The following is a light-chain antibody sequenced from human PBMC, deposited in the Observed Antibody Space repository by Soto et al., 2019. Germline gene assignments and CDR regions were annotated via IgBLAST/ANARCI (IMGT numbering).Light chain of an antibody. V-gene: IGKV1-5*03. J-gene: IGKJ1*01. CDR1: QTISSW. CDR2: QAS. Sequence: DIEMTQSPSTLSGSVGDRVTITCRASQTISSWLAWYQQKPGKAPKLLIYQASTLKSVVPTRFSGSGSGTEFILTISRLQPDDFATYYCQHYNSYSEAFGQGTKVELK. CDR3: QHYNSYSEA.